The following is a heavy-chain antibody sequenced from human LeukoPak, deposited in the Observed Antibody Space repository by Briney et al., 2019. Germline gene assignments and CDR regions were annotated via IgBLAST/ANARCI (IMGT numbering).Heavy chain of an antibody. J-gene: IGHJ6*03. CDR2: ISAYNGNT. D-gene: IGHD1-14*01. V-gene: IGHV1-18*01. CDR1: GYTFTSYG. CDR3: AKPKEPYYYYYYMDV. Sequence: ASVKVSCKASGYTFTSYGISWVRQAPGQGLEWMGWISAYNGNTNYAQKLQGRVTMTTDTSTSTAYMELRSLRSDDTAVYYCAKPKEPYYYYYYMDVWGKGTTVTVSS.